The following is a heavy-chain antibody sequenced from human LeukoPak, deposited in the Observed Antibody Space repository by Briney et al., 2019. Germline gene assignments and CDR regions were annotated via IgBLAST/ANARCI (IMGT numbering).Heavy chain of an antibody. CDR3: ARFVNYYDSSSNKYYFDY. CDR2: IYYSGST. V-gene: IGHV4-59*01. CDR1: GGSISSYY. Sequence: SETLSLTCTVSGGSISSYYWSWIRQPPGKGLEWIGYIYYSGSTNYNPSLKSRVTISVDTSKNQFSLKLSSVTAADTAVYYCARFVNYYDSSSNKYYFDYWGQGTLVTVSS. D-gene: IGHD3-22*01. J-gene: IGHJ4*02.